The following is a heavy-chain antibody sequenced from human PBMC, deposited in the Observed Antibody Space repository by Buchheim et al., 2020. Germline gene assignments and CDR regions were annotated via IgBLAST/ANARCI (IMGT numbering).Heavy chain of an antibody. CDR2: IHHSGGT. CDR3: ARGGTVPYYYYGMDV. J-gene: IGHJ6*02. Sequence: QLQLRESGSGLMKSSQTLSLTCTVSGGSVSSDGYSWSWIRQPPGKGLEWIGYIHHSGGTDYHPSLKRRVNIPLDRPKNQFSLKLTSVTAADTAVYYCARGGTVPYYYYGMDVWGQGTT. V-gene: IGHV4-30-2*01. CDR1: GGSVSSDGYS. D-gene: IGHD4-17*01.